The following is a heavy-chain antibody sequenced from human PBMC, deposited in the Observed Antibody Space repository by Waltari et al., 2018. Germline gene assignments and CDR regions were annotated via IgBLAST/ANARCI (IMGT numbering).Heavy chain of an antibody. Sequence: QVQLQESGPGLVKTSETLSLTCTVSGCSITPHYWNWIRQPPGKGLEWIGNIHYSGSANYSPSLKSRVTISLDTSKNQFSLSLSSVTAADTAVYYCAGEFWDCSGGSCYGDFDFWGLGTLVTVSS. CDR2: IHYSGSA. CDR1: GCSITPHY. D-gene: IGHD2-15*01. CDR3: AGEFWDCSGGSCYGDFDF. J-gene: IGHJ4*02. V-gene: IGHV4-59*11.